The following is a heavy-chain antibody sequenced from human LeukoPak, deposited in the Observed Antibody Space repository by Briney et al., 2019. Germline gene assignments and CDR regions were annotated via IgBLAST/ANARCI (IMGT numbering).Heavy chain of an antibody. CDR1: GSTFSSYG. CDR2: IWYDGSNK. Sequence: GRSLRLSCAASGSTFSSYGMHWVRQAPGKGLEWVAVIWYDGSNKYYADSVKGRFTISRDNSKNTLYLQMNSLRAEDTAVYYCARSNYDSSGYYPYGMDVWGQGTTVTVSS. V-gene: IGHV3-33*01. CDR3: ARSNYDSSGYYPYGMDV. D-gene: IGHD3-22*01. J-gene: IGHJ6*02.